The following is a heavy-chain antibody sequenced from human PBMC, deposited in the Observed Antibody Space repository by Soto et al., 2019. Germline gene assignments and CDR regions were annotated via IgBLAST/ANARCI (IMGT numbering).Heavy chain of an antibody. J-gene: IGHJ4*02. V-gene: IGHV3-23*01. D-gene: IGHD2-21*01. Sequence: DVHLLESGGGLVQPGGSLRLSCAASGFTFSKYAMIWVRQAPGKGQEWVSGITGSGGTIEYAASVKGRFTISRDNSKNTVDLQMNSLRAEDNAMYYCAKDAVYADGLWLVSDWGQGTLVTVS. CDR2: ITGSGGTI. CDR3: AKDAVYADGLWLVSD. CDR1: GFTFSKYA.